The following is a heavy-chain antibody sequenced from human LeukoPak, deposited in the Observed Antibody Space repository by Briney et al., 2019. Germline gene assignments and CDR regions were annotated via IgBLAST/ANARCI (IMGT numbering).Heavy chain of an antibody. CDR3: AKDHEDDILAYYFDH. J-gene: IGHJ4*02. CDR1: GFTFRSYG. CDR2: IRYDGSNK. D-gene: IGHD3-9*01. Sequence: GGSLRLSCVASGFTFRSYGMHWVRQAPGKGLEWVAFIRYDGSNKDYADSVKGRFTISRDNSKNTMYLQMNSLRLGDTAVYYCAKDHEDDILAYYFDHWGQGTLVTVSS. V-gene: IGHV3-30*02.